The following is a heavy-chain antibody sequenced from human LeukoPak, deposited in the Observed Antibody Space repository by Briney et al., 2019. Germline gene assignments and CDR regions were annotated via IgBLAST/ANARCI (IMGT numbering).Heavy chain of an antibody. J-gene: IGHJ4*02. CDR3: AKLTSDTMVRGVTTDY. CDR1: GFTFSNYA. D-gene: IGHD3-10*01. CDR2: ITANGGGT. V-gene: IGHV3-23*01. Sequence: GGSLRLSCAASGFTFSNYAMSGVRQAPGKGLEWVSSITANGGGTYYADSVKGRFSISRDNSRNTLYLQVTSLRAEDTAVYYCAKLTSDTMVRGVTTDYWGQGTLVTVSS.